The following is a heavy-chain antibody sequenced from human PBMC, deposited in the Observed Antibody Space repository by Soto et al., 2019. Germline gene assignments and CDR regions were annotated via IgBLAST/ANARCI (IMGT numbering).Heavy chain of an antibody. CDR2: ISWNSGSI. J-gene: IGHJ4*02. CDR1: GFTFDDYA. CDR3: AKDIFGIAAAGTSFDY. Sequence: SLRLSCAASGFTFDDYAMHWVRQAPGKGLEWVSGISWNSGSIGYADSVKGRFTISRDNAKNSLYLQMNSLRAEDTALYYCAKDIFGIAAAGTSFDYWGQGTLVTVSS. D-gene: IGHD6-13*01. V-gene: IGHV3-9*01.